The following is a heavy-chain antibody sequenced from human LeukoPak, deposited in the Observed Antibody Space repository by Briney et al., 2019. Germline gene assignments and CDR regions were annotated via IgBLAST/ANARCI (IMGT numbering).Heavy chain of an antibody. V-gene: IGHV3-23*01. CDR1: GFTFSNHG. Sequence: PGGSLRLSCAASGFTFSNHGMNWVRQAPGKGLEWLSGVSPPGGGTYYADSVKGRFTISRDNSKNTLYLQMNSLKGDDTAVYYCAKDSAFYYIDVWGKGTTVIISS. CDR3: AKDSAFYYIDV. CDR2: VSPPGGGT. J-gene: IGHJ6*03. D-gene: IGHD3-10*01.